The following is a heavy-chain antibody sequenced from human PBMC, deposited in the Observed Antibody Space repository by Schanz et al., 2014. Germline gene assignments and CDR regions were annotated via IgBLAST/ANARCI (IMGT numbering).Heavy chain of an antibody. CDR3: ARAGYDADNWFDP. CDR1: GFTFSGNA. D-gene: IGHD2-2*01. Sequence: QVHLMESGGGVVQPGRSLRLSCAASGFTFSGNAMHWVRQAPGKGLEWVAVVSDDGNKKYYADSVKGRFTISRDNSKNTLYLQMNGLRGEDTAVYYCARAGYDADNWFDPWGQGTLVTVSA. CDR2: VSDDGNKK. J-gene: IGHJ5*02. V-gene: IGHV3-30*03.